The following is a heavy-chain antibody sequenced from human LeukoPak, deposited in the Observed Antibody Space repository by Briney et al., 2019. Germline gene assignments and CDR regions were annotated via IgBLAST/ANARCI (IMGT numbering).Heavy chain of an antibody. Sequence: ASVKVSCKASGGTFSSYAISWVRQAPGQGLEWMGWISAYNGNTNYAQKLQGRVTMTTDTSTSTAYMELRSLRSDDTAVYYCARAGVPGGSMDWGQGTMVTVSS. V-gene: IGHV1-18*01. CDR2: ISAYNGNT. CDR3: ARAGVPGGSMD. D-gene: IGHD1-26*01. CDR1: GGTFSSYA. J-gene: IGHJ3*01.